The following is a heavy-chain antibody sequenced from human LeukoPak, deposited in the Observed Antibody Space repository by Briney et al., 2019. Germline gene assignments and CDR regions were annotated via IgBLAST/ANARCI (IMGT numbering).Heavy chain of an antibody. J-gene: IGHJ4*02. Sequence: GGSLRLSCAASGFTFSSYAMHWVRQAPGKGLEWVAVISYDGSNKHYADSVKGRFTISRDNSKNTLYLQMNSLRAEDTAVYYCARDPIVGATRWSSFDYWGQGTLVTVSS. CDR1: GFTFSSYA. CDR2: ISYDGSNK. D-gene: IGHD1-26*01. CDR3: ARDPIVGATRWSSFDY. V-gene: IGHV3-30-3*01.